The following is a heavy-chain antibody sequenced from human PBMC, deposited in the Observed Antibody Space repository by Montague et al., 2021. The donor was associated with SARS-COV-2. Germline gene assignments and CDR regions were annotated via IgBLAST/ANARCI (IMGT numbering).Heavy chain of an antibody. J-gene: IGHJ6*02. D-gene: IGHD2-2*01. CDR2: INHSGST. CDR3: ARVRAVPAAMRIFSLGRSYYGMDV. V-gene: IGHV4-34*01. CDR1: GGSFSGYY. Sequence: SETLSLTCAVYGGSFSGYYWSWIRQPPGKGLEWIGEINHSGSTNYSPSLESRVTISVDTSKNQFSLKLSSVTAADTAVYYCARVRAVPAAMRIFSLGRSYYGMDVWGQGTTVTVSS.